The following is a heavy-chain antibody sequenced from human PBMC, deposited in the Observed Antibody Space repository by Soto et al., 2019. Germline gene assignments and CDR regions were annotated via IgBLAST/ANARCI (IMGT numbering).Heavy chain of an antibody. CDR3: ASVITMVRGYYYYGMDV. Sequence: ASVKVSCKASGGTFSSYAISWVRQAPGQGLEWMGGIIPIFGTANYAQKFQGRVTITADESTSTAYMELSSLRSEDTAVYYCASVITMVRGYYYYGMDVWGQGTTVTVS. J-gene: IGHJ6*02. CDR1: GGTFSSYA. CDR2: IIPIFGTA. D-gene: IGHD3-10*01. V-gene: IGHV1-69*13.